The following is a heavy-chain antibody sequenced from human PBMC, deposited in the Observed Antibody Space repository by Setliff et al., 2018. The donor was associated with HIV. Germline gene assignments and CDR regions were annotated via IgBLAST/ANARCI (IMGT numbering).Heavy chain of an antibody. V-gene: IGHV3-7*03. CDR2: IKQDGTEN. D-gene: IGHD3-22*01. CDR1: GFTFSSYA. CDR3: ARVPPDRGGYSIFDS. J-gene: IGHJ4*02. Sequence: GSLRLSCAASGFTFSSYAMTWVRQAPGKGLEWVANIKQDGTENYYVDSVKGRFTISRDNAKNSLYLQMNSLRAEDTAMYYCARVPPDRGGYSIFDSWGQGTLVTVSS.